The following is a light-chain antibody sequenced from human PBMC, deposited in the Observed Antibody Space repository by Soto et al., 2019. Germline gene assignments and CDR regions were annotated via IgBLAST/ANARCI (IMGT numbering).Light chain of an antibody. V-gene: IGKV3D-20*02. CDR1: QSLRSNF. CDR2: DAS. Sequence: PGERATLSCTASQSLRSNFLAWYQQKPGQAPRLLIYDASSRAAGIPDRFSGSGSGTDFTLTITRLEPEDFATYYCQQHGQWPITFGQGTRLEIK. CDR3: QQHGQWPIT. J-gene: IGKJ5*01.